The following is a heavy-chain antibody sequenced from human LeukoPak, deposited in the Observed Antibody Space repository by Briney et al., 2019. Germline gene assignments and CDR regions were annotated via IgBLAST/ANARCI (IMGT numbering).Heavy chain of an antibody. Sequence: PGRSLRLSCAASRFMFSTYAMHWVRQAPGKGLEWVAVISYDGANKYSADSVKGRFTISRDNSKNTLYLQMNSLRPEDTAVYYCARDLGIVGAGYYYYYMDVWGKGTTVTVSS. J-gene: IGHJ6*03. D-gene: IGHD1-26*01. CDR3: ARDLGIVGAGYYYYYMDV. CDR1: RFMFSTYA. V-gene: IGHV3-30-3*01. CDR2: ISYDGANK.